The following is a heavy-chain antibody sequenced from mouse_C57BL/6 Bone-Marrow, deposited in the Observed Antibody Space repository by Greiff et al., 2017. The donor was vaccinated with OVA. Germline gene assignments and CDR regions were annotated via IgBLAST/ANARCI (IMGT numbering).Heavy chain of an antibody. CDR3: TRHYYGSSWFAY. J-gene: IGHJ3*01. CDR2: IDPETGGT. CDR1: GYTFTDYE. D-gene: IGHD1-1*01. V-gene: IGHV1-15*01. Sequence: QVQLQQSGAELVRPGASVTLSCKASGYTFTDYEMHWVKQTPVHGLEWIGAIDPETGGTAYNQKFKGKAILTADKSSSTAYMELRSLTSEDSDVYDCTRHYYGSSWFAYWGQGTLVTVSA.